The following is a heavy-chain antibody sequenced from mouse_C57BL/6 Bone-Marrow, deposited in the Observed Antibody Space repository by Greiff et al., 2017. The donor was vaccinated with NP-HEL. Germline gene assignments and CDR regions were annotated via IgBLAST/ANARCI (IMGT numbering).Heavy chain of an antibody. V-gene: IGHV1-81*01. J-gene: IGHJ3*01. CDR1: GYTFTSYG. CDR3: ARPYYSKKAWFAY. CDR2: FYPRSGNT. D-gene: IGHD2-5*01. Sequence: QVHVKQSGAELARPGASVKLSCKASGYTFTSYGISWVKQRTGQGLEWIGEFYPRSGNTYYNEKFKGKATLTADKSSSTAYMELRSLTSEDSAVYFCARPYYSKKAWFAYWGQGTLVTVSA.